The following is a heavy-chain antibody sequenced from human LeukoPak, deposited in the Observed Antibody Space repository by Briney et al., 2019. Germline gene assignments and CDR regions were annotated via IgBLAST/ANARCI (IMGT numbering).Heavy chain of an antibody. CDR1: GYTFTGYY. V-gene: IGHV1-2*02. D-gene: IGHD7-27*01. CDR2: INPNSGGT. J-gene: IGHJ6*03. Sequence: ASVKVSCKASGYTFTGYYMHWVRQAPGQGLEWMGWINPNSGGTNYAQKFQGRVTMTRDTPISTAYMELSRLRSDDTAVYYCAREPRCQADLGCYYYMDVWAKGPRSPPP. CDR3: AREPRCQADLGCYYYMDV.